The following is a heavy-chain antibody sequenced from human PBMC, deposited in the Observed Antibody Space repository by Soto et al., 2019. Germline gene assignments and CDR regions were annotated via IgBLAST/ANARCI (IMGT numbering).Heavy chain of an antibody. CDR1: GYTLINYV. V-gene: IGHV1-18*01. J-gene: IGHJ3*01. CDR3: VRHGISGAEPFDL. CDR2: ISAYNGYL. Sequence: QVQLVQSGAEVKMPGASVQVSCKASGYTLINYVIPWVRQAPGQGLEWMGWISAYNGYLNYSPKIQGRVTMITDASTITAYTELRSLASHDTAVSFCVRHGISGAEPFDLWGQGTMVTVSS. D-gene: IGHD1-20*01.